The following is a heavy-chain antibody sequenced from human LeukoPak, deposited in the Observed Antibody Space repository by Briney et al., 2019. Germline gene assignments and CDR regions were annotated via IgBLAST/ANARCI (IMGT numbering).Heavy chain of an antibody. CDR1: GFTFSSYA. Sequence: GGSLRLSCAACGFTFSSYAMRWVRQVRGKGVEWVSAISGRGGSTYYADSVKGRITISRENSKNTVYLQMNSLRAEDTAVYYCAKDWAPYYYDSSGYYDYWGQGTLVTVSS. V-gene: IGHV3-23*01. J-gene: IGHJ4*02. D-gene: IGHD3-22*01. CDR2: ISGRGGST. CDR3: AKDWAPYYYDSSGYYDY.